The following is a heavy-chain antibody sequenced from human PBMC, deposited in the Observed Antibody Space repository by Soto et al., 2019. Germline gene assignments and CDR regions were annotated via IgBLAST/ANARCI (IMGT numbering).Heavy chain of an antibody. CDR3: AKELGGYSYGYELDH. Sequence: EVQLVDSGGGLVQPGRSLRLSCAASGFTFDIYAMHWVRQAPGKGLEWVSSISWNSGTRGYADSVKGRFTIFRDNAKNSLYLQMDSLRTEDTAFYYCAKELGGYSYGYELDHWGQGTLVAVSS. V-gene: IGHV3-9*01. J-gene: IGHJ4*02. CDR1: GFTFDIYA. D-gene: IGHD5-18*01. CDR2: ISWNSGTR.